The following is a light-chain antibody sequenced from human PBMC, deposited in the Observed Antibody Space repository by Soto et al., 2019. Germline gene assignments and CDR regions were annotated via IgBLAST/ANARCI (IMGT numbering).Light chain of an antibody. Sequence: EILLTQSPGTLSLSPGERATLSCRASQSVSSNLAWYQQKPGQAPXLLIYGASTRATGIPARFSGSGSGTEFTLTISSLQSEFFAVDYCQQYNNWPTFGQGTKVDIK. J-gene: IGKJ1*01. CDR2: GAS. CDR3: QQYNNWPT. V-gene: IGKV3-15*01. CDR1: QSVSSN.